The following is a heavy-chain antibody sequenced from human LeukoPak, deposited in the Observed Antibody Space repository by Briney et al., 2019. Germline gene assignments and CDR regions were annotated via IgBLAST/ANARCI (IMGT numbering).Heavy chain of an antibody. J-gene: IGHJ4*02. Sequence: GGSLRLACAASGFTVSNSYMSWVRQAPGKGLEWISVIYSGGTTYYADSVKGRFTISRDNSKNTLYLQMNSLRAEDTAVYYCAKGDITMIPDWGQGTLVTVSP. D-gene: IGHD3-22*01. V-gene: IGHV3-53*01. CDR3: AKGDITMIPD. CDR2: IYSGGTT. CDR1: GFTVSNSY.